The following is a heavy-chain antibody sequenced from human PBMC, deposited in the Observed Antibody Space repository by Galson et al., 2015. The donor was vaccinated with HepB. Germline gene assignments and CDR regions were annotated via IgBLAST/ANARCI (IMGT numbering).Heavy chain of an antibody. D-gene: IGHD2-15*01. V-gene: IGHV1-69*04. Sequence: SVKVSCKASGGTFSSYAISWVRQAPGQGLEWMGRIIPILGIANYAQKFQGRVTITADKSTSTAYMELSSLRSEDTAVYYCAREPGVVAAAHWGQGTLVTVSS. J-gene: IGHJ4*02. CDR2: IIPILGIA. CDR1: GGTFSSYA. CDR3: AREPGVVAAAH.